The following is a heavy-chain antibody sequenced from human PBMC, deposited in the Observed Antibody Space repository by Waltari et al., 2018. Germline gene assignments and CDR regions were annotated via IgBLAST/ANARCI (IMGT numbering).Heavy chain of an antibody. CDR2: IYYSGST. V-gene: IGHV4-59*11. Sequence: QVQLQESGPGLVKPSETLSLTCTVSGGSISSHYWSWIRQPPGKGLAWIGYIYYSGSTNYNPSLKSRVTISVDTSKNQFSLKLSSVTAADTAVYYCARYPAQNYDFWSGFPGDNWFDPWGQRTLVTVSS. D-gene: IGHD3-3*01. J-gene: IGHJ5*02. CDR1: GGSISSHY. CDR3: ARYPAQNYDFWSGFPGDNWFDP.